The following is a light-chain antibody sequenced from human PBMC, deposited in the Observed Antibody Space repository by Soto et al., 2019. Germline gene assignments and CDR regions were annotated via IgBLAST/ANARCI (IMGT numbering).Light chain of an antibody. CDR3: QKYGSSPPYT. Sequence: EMVLTQSPGTLSLSPGERATLSCRASQSVSSAWLAWYQQKPGQAPRLFIYGASNRATGIPDRFSGSGSGTDFTLTISRLEPEDFAVYYCQKYGSSPPYTFGQGPKLEIK. J-gene: IGKJ2*01. V-gene: IGKV3-20*01. CDR2: GAS. CDR1: QSVSSAW.